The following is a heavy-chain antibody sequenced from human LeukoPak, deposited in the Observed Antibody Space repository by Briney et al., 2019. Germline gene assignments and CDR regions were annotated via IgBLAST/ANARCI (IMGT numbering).Heavy chain of an antibody. D-gene: IGHD3-10*01. Sequence: SETLSLTCTVSGYTLSSAYYWGWIRQPPGKGLEWLGTLYHRGNTFYNPSLEGRVTISVDTSKNQFSLNVTSVTAADTAVYFCARRRLYDSGRFDWGQGTLVTVSS. CDR2: LYHRGNT. CDR3: ARRRLYDSGRFD. J-gene: IGHJ4*02. CDR1: GYTLSSAYY. V-gene: IGHV4-38-2*02.